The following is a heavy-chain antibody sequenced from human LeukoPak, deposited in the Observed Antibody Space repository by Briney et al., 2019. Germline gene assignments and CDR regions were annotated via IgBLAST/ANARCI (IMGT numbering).Heavy chain of an antibody. CDR2: LYHSDST. V-gene: IGHV4-38-2*01. CDR1: GYSISNGYY. Sequence: SETLSLTCAVSGYSISNGYYWVWIRQPPGKGLEWIGSLYHSDSTYYNPSLKSRVTMSVDTSKNQFSLKLSFVTAADTAVYYCARRRTTVVTPDYAFDIWGQGTMVTVSS. D-gene: IGHD4-23*01. J-gene: IGHJ3*02. CDR3: ARRRTTVVTPDYAFDI.